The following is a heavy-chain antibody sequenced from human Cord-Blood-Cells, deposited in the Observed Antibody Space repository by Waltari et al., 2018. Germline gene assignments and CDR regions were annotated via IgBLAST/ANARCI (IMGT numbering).Heavy chain of an antibody. CDR3: ARSLYSSSSVSR. CDR1: GFTFSSYS. V-gene: IGHV3-21*01. D-gene: IGHD6-6*01. CDR2: ISSSSSYI. J-gene: IGHJ4*02. Sequence: EVQLVESGGGLVKPGGSLRLSCAASGFTFSSYSMNWVRQAPGKGLGGVSYISSSSSYIYYADSGKGRFTSSRDNAKNSLYLQMNSLRAEDTAVYYCARSLYSSSSVSRWGQGTLVTVSS.